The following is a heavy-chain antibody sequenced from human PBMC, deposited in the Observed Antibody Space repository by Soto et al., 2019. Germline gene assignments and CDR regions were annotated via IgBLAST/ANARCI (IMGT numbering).Heavy chain of an antibody. CDR1: GFTFSSYA. D-gene: IGHD6-13*01. V-gene: IGHV3-23*01. Sequence: PGGSLRLSCAASGFTFSSYAMSWVRQAPGKRLEWVSAISGSGGSTYYADSVKGRFTISRDNSKNTLYLQMNSLRAEDTAVYYCAKDLYSSSWYGIDPWGQGTLVTVSS. J-gene: IGHJ5*02. CDR2: ISGSGGST. CDR3: AKDLYSSSWYGIDP.